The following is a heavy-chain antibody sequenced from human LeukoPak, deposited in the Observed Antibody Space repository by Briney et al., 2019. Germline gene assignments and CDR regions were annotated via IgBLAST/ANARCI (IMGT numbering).Heavy chain of an antibody. Sequence: SQTLSLTCTVSGGSISSGSYYWSWIRQPAGKGLEWIGRIYTSGSTNYNPSLKSRVTISVDTSKNQFSLKLSSVTAADTAVYYCTGQWLPGGYFDYWGQGTLVTVSS. D-gene: IGHD6-19*01. CDR2: IYTSGST. J-gene: IGHJ4*02. V-gene: IGHV4-61*02. CDR3: TGQWLPGGYFDY. CDR1: GGSISSGSYY.